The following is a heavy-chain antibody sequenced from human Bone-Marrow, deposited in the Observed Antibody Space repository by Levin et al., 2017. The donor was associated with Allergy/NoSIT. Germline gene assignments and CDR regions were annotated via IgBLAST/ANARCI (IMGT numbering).Heavy chain of an antibody. D-gene: IGHD3-10*01. CDR3: ARVAYSYYYGSGSSYWYFDL. CDR2: IGTAGDT. Sequence: GESLKISCAASGFTFSSYDMHWVRQATGKGLEWVSAIGTAGDTYYPGSVKGRFTISRENAKNSLYLQMNSLRAGDTAVYYCARVAYSYYYGSGSSYWYFDLWGRGTLVTVSS. V-gene: IGHV3-13*04. CDR1: GFTFSSYD. J-gene: IGHJ2*01.